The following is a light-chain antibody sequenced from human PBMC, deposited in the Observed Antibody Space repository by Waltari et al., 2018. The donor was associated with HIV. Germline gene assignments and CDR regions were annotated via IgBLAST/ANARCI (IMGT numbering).Light chain of an antibody. CDR2: DAS. CDR1: QSVSSSF. J-gene: IGKJ1*01. Sequence: EIVLTQSPGTLSLSPGERATLSCRGSQSVSSSFLDWYQQQPGQVPRLLIYDASSMATVIEDRFSGSGSGTNFTLCISRLEPEEVGVYYCQQYGSSLWTFGQGTKVEIK. CDR3: QQYGSSLWT. V-gene: IGKV3-20*01.